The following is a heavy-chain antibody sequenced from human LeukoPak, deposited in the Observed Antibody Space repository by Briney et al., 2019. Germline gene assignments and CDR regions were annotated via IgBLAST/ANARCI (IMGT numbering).Heavy chain of an antibody. Sequence: PGGSLRLSCAASGFTFSSYWMSWVRQAPGKGLEWVANIKQDGSEKYYVDSVKGRFTISRDNAKSTLYLQMNSLRAEDTAVYYCAKHFGSSAYSYSDYWGQGTLVTVSS. CDR3: AKHFGSSAYSYSDY. J-gene: IGHJ4*02. V-gene: IGHV3-7*05. CDR2: IKQDGSEK. D-gene: IGHD3-22*01. CDR1: GFTFSSYW.